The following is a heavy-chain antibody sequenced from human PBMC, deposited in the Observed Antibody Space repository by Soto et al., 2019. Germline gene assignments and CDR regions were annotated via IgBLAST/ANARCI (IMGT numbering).Heavy chain of an antibody. J-gene: IGHJ4*02. V-gene: IGHV4-39*01. Sequence: PSETLSLTCTVSGGSISSSSYYWGWIRQPPGKGLEWIGSIYYSGSTNYNPSLKSRVTISVDTSKNQFSLKLSSVTAADTAVYYCARGSPYDWRSFDSWVQGTLVTVSS. D-gene: IGHD1-20*01. CDR1: GGSISSSSYY. CDR3: ARGSPYDWRSFDS. CDR2: IYYSGST.